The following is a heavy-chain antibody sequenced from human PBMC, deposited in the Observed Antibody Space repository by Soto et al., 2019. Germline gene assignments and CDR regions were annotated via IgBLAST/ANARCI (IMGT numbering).Heavy chain of an antibody. V-gene: IGHV4-34*01. J-gene: IGHJ4*02. CDR3: VRALAAVQE. D-gene: IGHD6-13*01. Sequence: TLSLTCAVYGGSFSGYYCSWVRQPPGKGLEWIGEISHSGSTNYNSSLESRVTISVDTSKNQLFLKLSSVTAADTAVYYCVRALAAVQEWGQGTPVTVSS. CDR1: GGSFSGYY. CDR2: ISHSGST.